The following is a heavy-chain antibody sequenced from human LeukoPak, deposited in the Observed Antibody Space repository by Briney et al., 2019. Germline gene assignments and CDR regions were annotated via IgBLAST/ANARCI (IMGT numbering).Heavy chain of an antibody. CDR1: GFTFSIYN. Sequence: AGGSLRLSCAASGFTFSIYNMNWVRQAPGKGLEWVSYISGSSSTIYYADSVKGRFTISRDNAKNSLYLQMNSLRAEDTAVYYCARDDSSGYPFDYWGQGTLVTVSS. D-gene: IGHD3-22*01. J-gene: IGHJ4*02. V-gene: IGHV3-48*01. CDR2: ISGSSSTI. CDR3: ARDDSSGYPFDY.